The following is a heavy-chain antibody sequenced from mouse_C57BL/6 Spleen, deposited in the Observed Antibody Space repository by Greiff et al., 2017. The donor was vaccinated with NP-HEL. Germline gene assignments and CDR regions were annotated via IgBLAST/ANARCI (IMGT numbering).Heavy chain of an antibody. J-gene: IGHJ2*01. D-gene: IGHD2-1*01. Sequence: EVQVVESGEGLVKPGGSLKLSCAASGFTFSDYGMHWVRQATEKGLEWVAYISSGSSTIYYADTVKGRFTISRDNAKNTLFLQMTSLRSEDTAMYYCARRYYGNYAYFDYWGQGTTLTVSS. CDR1: GFTFSDYG. V-gene: IGHV5-17*01. CDR3: ARRYYGNYAYFDY. CDR2: ISSGSSTI.